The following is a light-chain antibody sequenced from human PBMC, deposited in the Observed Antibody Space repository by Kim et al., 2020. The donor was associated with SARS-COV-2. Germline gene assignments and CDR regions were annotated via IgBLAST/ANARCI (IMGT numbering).Light chain of an antibody. CDR1: SGHSNYA. CDR3: QTWGTGIQV. V-gene: IGLV4-69*01. J-gene: IGLJ3*02. Sequence: QPVLTQSPSASASLGASVKLTCTLSSGHSNYAIAWHQQKPEKGPRYLMKLNSDGSHSKGDGIPDRFSGSSSGTEHYLTISSLQSEDEADYYCQTWGTGIQVFGGGTKLTVL. CDR2: LNSDGSH.